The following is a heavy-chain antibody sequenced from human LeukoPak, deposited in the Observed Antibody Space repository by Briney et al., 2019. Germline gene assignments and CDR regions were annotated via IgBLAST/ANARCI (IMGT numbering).Heavy chain of an antibody. J-gene: IGHJ5*02. V-gene: IGHV1-3*01. CDR2: INAANGNT. CDR1: GFTFTTYT. CDR3: ARGAPIRVAVAATFDP. D-gene: IGHD6-19*01. Sequence: GASVKVSCKTSGFTFTTYTVHWVRQAPGQRLEWMGWINAANGNTQYSQKFQGRVTITRDTSASTAYMELSSLRSEDTAVYYCARGAPIRVAVAATFDPWGQGTRVTVPS.